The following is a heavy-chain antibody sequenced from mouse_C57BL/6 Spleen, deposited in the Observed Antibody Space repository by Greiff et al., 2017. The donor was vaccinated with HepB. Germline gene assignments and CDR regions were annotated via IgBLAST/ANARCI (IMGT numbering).Heavy chain of an antibody. J-gene: IGHJ4*01. V-gene: IGHV5-16*01. D-gene: IGHD2-1*01. CDR2: INYDGSST. CDR3: ARAPYGTTMDY. CDR1: GFTFSDYY. Sequence: EVKLMESEGGLVQPGSSMKLSCTASGFTFSDYYMAWVRQVPEKGLEWVANINYDGSSTYYLDSLKSRFIISRDNAKNILYLQMSSLKSEDTATYYCARAPYGTTMDYWGQGTSVTVSS.